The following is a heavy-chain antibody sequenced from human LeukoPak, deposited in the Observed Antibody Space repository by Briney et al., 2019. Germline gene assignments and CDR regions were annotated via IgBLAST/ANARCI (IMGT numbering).Heavy chain of an antibody. CDR2: IRYDGNKE. CDR3: ARDVNLKQLAD. J-gene: IGHJ4*02. Sequence: GGSLRLSCVASGFSFDRYSMHWVRQAPGKGLEWVAFIRYDGNKEDYGDSVKGRFTIPKDNSKNTLYLQMNSLRPEDTSVYYCARDVNLKQLADWGQGTLVTVSS. V-gene: IGHV3-30*02. D-gene: IGHD1-1*01. CDR1: GFSFDRYS.